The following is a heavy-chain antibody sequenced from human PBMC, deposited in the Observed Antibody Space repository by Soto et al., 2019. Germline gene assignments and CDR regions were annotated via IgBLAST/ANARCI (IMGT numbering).Heavy chain of an antibody. V-gene: IGHV1-2*04. D-gene: IGHD3-22*01. CDR2: INPNSGST. Sequence: ASVKVSCKASGYTFNGYYMHWARQAPGQGLEWMGWINPNSGSTNYAQKFQGWVTMTRDTSISTAYMELSRLRSDDTAVYYCARARLDDSSGYYYFDAFDIWGQGTMVTVSS. CDR3: ARARLDDSSGYYYFDAFDI. CDR1: GYTFNGYY. J-gene: IGHJ3*02.